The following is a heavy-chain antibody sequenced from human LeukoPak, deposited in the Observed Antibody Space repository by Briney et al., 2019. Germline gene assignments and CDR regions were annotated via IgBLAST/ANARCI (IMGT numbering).Heavy chain of an antibody. V-gene: IGHV3-30-3*01. J-gene: IGHJ5*02. CDR3: ARDLDSSSWYILWFDP. D-gene: IGHD6-13*01. Sequence: GRSLRLSCAASGFIFSNYSMHWVRQAPGKGVEWGAVISYDGSNKYYADSVKGRFTISRDNSKNTLFLQMNSLRTEDTAVYYCARDLDSSSWYILWFDPWGQGTLVTVSS. CDR2: ISYDGSNK. CDR1: GFIFSNYS.